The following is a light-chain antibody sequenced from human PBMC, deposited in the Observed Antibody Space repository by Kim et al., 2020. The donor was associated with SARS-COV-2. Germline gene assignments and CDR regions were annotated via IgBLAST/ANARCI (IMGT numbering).Light chain of an antibody. J-gene: IGKJ4*01. CDR1: QSVSSS. Sequence: EVVLTQSPATLSLSPGERATLSCRASQSVSSSLAWYQQKPGQAPRLLIYEASNRATGIPARFSGSGSGTDFTFTISSLEPEDFAVYYCQQRSNWPPSLTFGGGTKVDIK. CDR3: QQRSNWPPSLT. V-gene: IGKV3-11*01. CDR2: EAS.